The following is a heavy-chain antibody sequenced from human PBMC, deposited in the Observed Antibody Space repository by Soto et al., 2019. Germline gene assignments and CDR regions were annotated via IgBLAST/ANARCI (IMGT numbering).Heavy chain of an antibody. CDR1: GFTFSSYG. J-gene: IGHJ6*02. V-gene: IGHV3-30*18. Sequence: GGSLRLSCAASGFTFSSYGMHWVRQAPGKGLEWVAVISYDGSNKYYADSVKGRFTISRDNSKNTLYLQMNSLRAEDTAVYYCAKDRTGITGTIGRYYYGMDVWGQGTTVTVSS. CDR2: ISYDGSNK. D-gene: IGHD1-7*01. CDR3: AKDRTGITGTIGRYYYGMDV.